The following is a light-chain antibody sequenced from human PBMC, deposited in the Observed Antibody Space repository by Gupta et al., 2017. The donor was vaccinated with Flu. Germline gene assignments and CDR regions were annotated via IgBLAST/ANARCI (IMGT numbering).Light chain of an antibody. V-gene: IGKV1-39*01. J-gene: IGKJ2*02. CDR2: VAS. CDR3: HKSYCPGT. CDR1: QNIDKY. Sequence: DIQMTQSPSSLSASVGDRVTITCRASQNIDKYVNWYQQKAGKAPKLLMYVASSLQSGVPSRFSGSGSGTYVTLTISNLNPVEFSSYHCHKSYCPGTFGEGTKVEIK.